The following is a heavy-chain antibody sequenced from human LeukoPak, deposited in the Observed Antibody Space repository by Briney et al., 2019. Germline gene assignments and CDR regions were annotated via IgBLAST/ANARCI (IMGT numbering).Heavy chain of an antibody. V-gene: IGHV3-30-3*01. D-gene: IGHD1-14*01. CDR2: MSDGGGDK. Sequence: PGKSLRLSCAASAFTFSSFAMHWVRQAPGKGLEWVAVMSDGGGDKNYADSVKGRFTISRDNSKNTLYLQMNSLRAEDTAVYYRARGGISIRRSYFDRWGQGTLVTVSS. CDR1: AFTFSSFA. J-gene: IGHJ4*02. CDR3: ARGGISIRRSYFDR.